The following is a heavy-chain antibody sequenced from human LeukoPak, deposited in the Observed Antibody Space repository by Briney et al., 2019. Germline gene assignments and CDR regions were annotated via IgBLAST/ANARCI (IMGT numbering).Heavy chain of an antibody. CDR2: ISYDGSNK. D-gene: IGHD1-26*01. CDR3: ARSTRVGGAIFDY. CDR1: GFTFSSYA. Sequence: GSLRLSCAASGFTFSSYAMHWVRQAPGKGLEWVAVISYDGSNKYYADSVKGRFAISRDNSKNTLYLQMNSLRAEDTAVYYCARSTRVGGAIFDYWGQGTLVTVSS. V-gene: IGHV3-30*09. J-gene: IGHJ4*02.